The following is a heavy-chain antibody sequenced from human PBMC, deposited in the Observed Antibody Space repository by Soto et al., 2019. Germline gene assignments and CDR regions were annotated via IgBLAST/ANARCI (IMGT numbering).Heavy chain of an antibody. CDR3: ARGDYGDYHSYYYGMAV. CDR2: IIPISGTT. Sequence: QVQLVQSGAEVKKPGSSVKVSCKASGGSFNSDAINWVRQAPGQGLEWMGGIIPISGTTNYAQKFQGRVTITAEESTGTDYMDVSSLRSEDTAIYYCARGDYGDYHSYYYGMAVWGQGTTVTVSS. V-gene: IGHV1-69*01. CDR1: GGSFNSDA. D-gene: IGHD4-17*01. J-gene: IGHJ6*02.